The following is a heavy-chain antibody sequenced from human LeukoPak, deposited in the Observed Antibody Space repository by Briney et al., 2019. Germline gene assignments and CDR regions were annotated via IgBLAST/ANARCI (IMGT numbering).Heavy chain of an antibody. Sequence: GGSLRLSCAASGFTFSSYELNWVRQAPGKGLEWISKISSSGSAIYYADSVKGRFTISRDNAKNSLYLQMNSLRAEDTAVYYCARDHRYDYFDYWGQGTLVTVSS. V-gene: IGHV3-48*03. CDR1: GFTFSSYE. CDR3: ARDHRYDYFDY. D-gene: IGHD1-1*01. CDR2: ISSSGSAI. J-gene: IGHJ4*02.